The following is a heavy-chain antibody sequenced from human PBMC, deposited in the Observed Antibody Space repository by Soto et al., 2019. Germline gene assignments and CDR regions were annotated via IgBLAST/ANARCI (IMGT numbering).Heavy chain of an antibody. V-gene: IGHV1-2*02. D-gene: IGHD3-3*01. CDR3: ARRFLETRDWFDP. CDR2: INPDSGGT. Sequence: ASVKVSYKSSGYTFTAYYIHWVRQAPGQGLEWMGWINPDSGGTNSAQRFQGRVTMTRDTSISTAYMELSRLRSDDTAVYYCARRFLETRDWFDPWGQGTLVTVSS. J-gene: IGHJ5*02. CDR1: GYTFTAYY.